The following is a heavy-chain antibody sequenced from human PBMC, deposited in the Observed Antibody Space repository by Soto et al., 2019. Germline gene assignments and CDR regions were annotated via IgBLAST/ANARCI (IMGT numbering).Heavy chain of an antibody. CDR1: GYTFTSYG. J-gene: IGHJ4*02. CDR3: ASNPYYYDSSGYYVY. V-gene: IGHV1-18*01. CDR2: ISAYNGNT. D-gene: IGHD3-22*01. Sequence: ASVKVSCKASGYTFTSYGISWVRQAPGQGLEWMGWISAYNGNTNYAQKFQGRVTITRDTSASTAYMELSSLRSEDTAVYYCASNPYYYDSSGYYVYWGQGTLVTVSS.